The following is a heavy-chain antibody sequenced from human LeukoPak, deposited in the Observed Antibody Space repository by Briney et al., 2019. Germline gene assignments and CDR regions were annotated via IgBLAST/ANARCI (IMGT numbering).Heavy chain of an antibody. V-gene: IGHV1-46*01. D-gene: IGHD3-9*01. J-gene: IGHJ5*02. CDR1: GYTFTSYY. CDR2: INPSGGST. CDR3: ARDRGYFDSENWFDP. Sequence: GASVKVSCKASGYTFTSYYMHWVRQAPGQGLEWMGIINPSGGSTSYAQKFQGRVTMTRDTSTSTVYMERSSLRSEDTAVYYWARDRGYFDSENWFDPWGQGTLVTVSS.